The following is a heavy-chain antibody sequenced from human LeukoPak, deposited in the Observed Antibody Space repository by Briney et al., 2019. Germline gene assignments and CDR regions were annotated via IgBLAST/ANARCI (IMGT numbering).Heavy chain of an antibody. CDR3: ARLERQLVYTFDC. J-gene: IGHJ4*02. Sequence: GGSLRLSCAASGFTFSDYYMSWIRQAPGRGLEWVSYMSNSGNTIHYADSVKGRFTISRDNAKNSLYLQMNSLRAEDTAVYYCARLERQLVYTFDCWGQGTLVTVSS. D-gene: IGHD1-1*01. CDR2: MSNSGNTI. CDR1: GFTFSDYY. V-gene: IGHV3-11*04.